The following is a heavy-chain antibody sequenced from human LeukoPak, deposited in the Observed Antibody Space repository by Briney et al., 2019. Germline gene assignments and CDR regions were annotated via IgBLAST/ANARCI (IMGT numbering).Heavy chain of an antibody. V-gene: IGHV4-59*01. J-gene: IGHJ6*03. CDR1: GGSISSYY. D-gene: IGHD6-13*01. CDR2: IYYSGST. CDR3: ARTTEAHSWRTRYYDYYMDV. Sequence: SETLSLICTVSGGSISSYYWSWIRQPPGKGLEWLGYIYYSGSTNYNPSLKSRVTISVDTSKNQFSLKLSSVTAADTAVYYCARTTEAHSWRTRYYDYYMDVWGKGTTVTVSS.